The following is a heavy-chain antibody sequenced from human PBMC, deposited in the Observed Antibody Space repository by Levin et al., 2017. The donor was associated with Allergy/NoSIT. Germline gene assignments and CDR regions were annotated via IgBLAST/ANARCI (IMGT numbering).Heavy chain of an antibody. D-gene: IGHD5/OR15-5a*01. CDR1: GFTFSSYS. Sequence: GGSLRLSCVASGFTFSSYSMNWVRQAPGKGLEWISYIDSATTALYYADSVKGRFTISRDNAQNSLYLQMNSLRDEDMAVYYCARDMYTTGWAYYYAMDVWGQGTSVTVSS. CDR3: ARDMYTTGWAYYYAMDV. CDR2: IDSATTAL. V-gene: IGHV3-48*02. J-gene: IGHJ6*02.